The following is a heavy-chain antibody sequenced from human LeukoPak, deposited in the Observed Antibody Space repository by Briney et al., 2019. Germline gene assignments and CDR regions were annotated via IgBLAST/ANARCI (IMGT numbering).Heavy chain of an antibody. Sequence: ASVKVSCKASGGTFSSYAISWVRQAPGQGLEWMGRIIPILGIANYAQKFQGRVTITADKSTSTAYMELSSLRSEDTAVYYCARDPHYYYGMDVWGQGTTVTVSS. CDR2: IIPILGIA. V-gene: IGHV1-69*04. CDR3: ARDPHYYYGMDV. CDR1: GGTFSSYA. J-gene: IGHJ6*02.